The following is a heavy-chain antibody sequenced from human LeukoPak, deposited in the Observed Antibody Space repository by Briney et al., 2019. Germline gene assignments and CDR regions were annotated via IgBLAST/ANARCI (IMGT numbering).Heavy chain of an antibody. CDR1: GGSISSYY. CDR3: AREDYYDSSGYYYVGYYYYYMDV. Sequence: SETLSLTCTVSGGSISSYYWSWIRQPPGKGLEWIGYIYYSGSTNYNPSLKSRVTISVDTSKNQFSLKLSSVTAADTAVYYCAREDYYDSSGYYYVGYYYYYMDVWGKGTTVTVSS. V-gene: IGHV4-59*08. CDR2: IYYSGST. D-gene: IGHD3-22*01. J-gene: IGHJ6*03.